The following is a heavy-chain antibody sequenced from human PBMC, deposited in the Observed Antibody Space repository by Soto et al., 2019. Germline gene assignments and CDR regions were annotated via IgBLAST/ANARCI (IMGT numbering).Heavy chain of an antibody. CDR3: ARRWGRTFDY. D-gene: IGHD7-27*01. J-gene: IGHJ4*02. V-gene: IGHV4-59*08. Sequence: PSETLPLTCTVSGGSISSYYWSWIRQPPGKGLEWIGYIYYSGSTNYNPSLKSRVTISVDTSKNQFSLKLSSVTAADTAVYYCARRWGRTFDYWGQRTLVTVSS. CDR2: IYYSGST. CDR1: GGSISSYY.